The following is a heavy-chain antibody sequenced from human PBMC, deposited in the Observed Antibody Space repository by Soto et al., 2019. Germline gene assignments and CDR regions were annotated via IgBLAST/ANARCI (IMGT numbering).Heavy chain of an antibody. CDR2: IKQDGSEK. CDR3: ARDGAFSVFWSGLSIPANIFDY. D-gene: IGHD3-3*01. V-gene: IGHV3-7*01. Sequence: GGSLRLSCAASGFTLSSYWMSWVRQAPGKGLEWVANIKQDGSEKYYVDSVKGRFTISRDNAKNSLYLQMNSLRAEDTAVYYCARDGAFSVFWSGLSIPANIFDYWGQGTLVTVSS. CDR1: GFTLSSYW. J-gene: IGHJ4*02.